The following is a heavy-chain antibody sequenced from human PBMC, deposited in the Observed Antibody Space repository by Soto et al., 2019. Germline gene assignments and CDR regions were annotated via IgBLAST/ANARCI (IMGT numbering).Heavy chain of an antibody. V-gene: IGHV3-48*02. J-gene: IGHJ6*02. CDR1: GFTFSSYS. CDR3: ARDLSSTSENYYYGMDV. CDR2: ISSSGSTI. Sequence: PGGSLRLSCAASGFTFSSYSMNWVRQAPGKGLEWVSYISSSGSTIYYADSVKGRFTISRDNAKNSLYLQMNSLRDEDTAVYYCARDLSSTSENYYYGMDVWGQGATVTVSS. D-gene: IGHD2-2*01.